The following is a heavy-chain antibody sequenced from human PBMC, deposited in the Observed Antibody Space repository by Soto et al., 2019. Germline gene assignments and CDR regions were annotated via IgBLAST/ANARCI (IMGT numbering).Heavy chain of an antibody. J-gene: IGHJ4*02. D-gene: IGHD3-10*02. V-gene: IGHV4-59*01. CDR3: ARCSGNYSPEFDY. CDR2: IYYSGSA. Sequence: SSETLSLTCTVSGGSISSYYWSWIRQPPGKGLEWIGYIYYSGSANYNPSLKSRVTISVDTSKNRFSLKLSSVTAADTAMYYCARCSGNYSPEFDYWGQGTPVTVSS. CDR1: GGSISSYY.